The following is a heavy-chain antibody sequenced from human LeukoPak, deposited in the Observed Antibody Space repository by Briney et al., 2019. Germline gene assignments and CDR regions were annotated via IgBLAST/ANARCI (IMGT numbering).Heavy chain of an antibody. Sequence: SETLSLTCTVSGGSISSYYWRWIRQPAGKGLEWIGRIYSSGSTNYNSSLKSRVSMSVDTSKNQFSLRLSSVTAADTAVYFCARDPGEWGQGTLVTVSS. CDR2: IYSSGST. CDR1: GGSISSYY. V-gene: IGHV4-4*07. J-gene: IGHJ4*02. D-gene: IGHD7-27*01. CDR3: ARDPGE.